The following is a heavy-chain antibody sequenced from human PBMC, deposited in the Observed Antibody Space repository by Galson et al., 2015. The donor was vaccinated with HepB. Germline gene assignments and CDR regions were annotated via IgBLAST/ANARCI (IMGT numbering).Heavy chain of an antibody. CDR3: ARAPRSGDAFDI. CDR1: GFTFSSYG. D-gene: IGHD3-22*01. V-gene: IGHV3-33*01. Sequence: SLRLSCAASGFTFSSYGMHWVRQAPGKGLEWVAVIWYDGSNKYYADSVKGRFTISRDNSKNTLYLQMNSLRAEDTAVYYCARAPRSGDAFDIWGQGTMVTVSS. J-gene: IGHJ3*02. CDR2: IWYDGSNK.